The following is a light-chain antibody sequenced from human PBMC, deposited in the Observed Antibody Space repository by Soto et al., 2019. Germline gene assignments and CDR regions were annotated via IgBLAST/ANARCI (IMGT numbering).Light chain of an antibody. V-gene: IGLV2-23*02. Sequence: QSALTQPASVSGPPGQSITISCTGTSNDVGSYNLVSWYQQHPGKAPKLIIYEVSKRPSGVSNRFSASKSGNTASLTISGLQAEDEADYYCCSYAGSSTYVFGTGTKVTVL. CDR1: SNDVGSYNL. J-gene: IGLJ1*01. CDR3: CSYAGSSTYV. CDR2: EVS.